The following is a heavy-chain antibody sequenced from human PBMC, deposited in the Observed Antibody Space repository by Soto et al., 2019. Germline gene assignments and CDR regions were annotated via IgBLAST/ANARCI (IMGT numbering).Heavy chain of an antibody. CDR3: ARGGPGVPMYYTDY. J-gene: IGHJ4*02. CDR2: ISSDGSST. D-gene: IGHD3-10*01. CDR1: GFIFSESW. V-gene: IGHV3-74*01. Sequence: QLVESGGDIVQPGGSLRLSCAASGFIFSESWMHWVRQVPGKGLVWVSRISSDGSSTHYADSVKDRFTISRDNSKNTLYLQMTSLRAEDTGVFYCARGGPGVPMYYTDYWGQGTLVTVSS.